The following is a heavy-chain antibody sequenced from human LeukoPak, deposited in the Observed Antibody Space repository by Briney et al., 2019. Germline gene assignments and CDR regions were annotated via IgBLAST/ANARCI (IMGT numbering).Heavy chain of an antibody. CDR3: AKDPPFIIPEFLYSSSLSDGDY. Sequence: GGSLRLSCAASGFTFSSYAMHWVRQAPGKGLEWVAVISYDGSNKYYAESVKGRFTISRDNSKNTLNLQMNSLRAEDTAVYYCAKDPPFIIPEFLYSSSLSDGDYWGQGTLVTVSS. V-gene: IGHV3-30-3*01. J-gene: IGHJ4*02. D-gene: IGHD6-13*01. CDR1: GFTFSSYA. CDR2: ISYDGSNK.